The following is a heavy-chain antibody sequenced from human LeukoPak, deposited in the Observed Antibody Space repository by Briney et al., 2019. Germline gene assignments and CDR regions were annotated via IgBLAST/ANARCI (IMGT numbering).Heavy chain of an antibody. V-gene: IGHV3-23*01. J-gene: IGHJ3*02. Sequence: PGGSLRLSCAASGFTFSSYAMSWVRQAPGKGLEWVSAISGSGGSTYYADSVKGRFTISRDNSKNTLYLQMNSLRAEGTAVYYCAKNYYDSRGPMAFDIWGQGTMVTVSS. CDR1: GFTFSSYA. D-gene: IGHD3-22*01. CDR2: ISGSGGST. CDR3: AKNYYDSRGPMAFDI.